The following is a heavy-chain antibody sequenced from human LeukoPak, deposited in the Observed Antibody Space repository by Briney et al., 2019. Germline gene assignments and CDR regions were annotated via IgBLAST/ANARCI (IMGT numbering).Heavy chain of an antibody. D-gene: IGHD3-10*01. CDR1: GYSISSNSYY. Sequence: SETLSLTCTVSGYSISSNSYYWGWIRQPPGKGLEWIGSIYYSGGTYYNPSLKSRVTISVDTSKNQFSLKLTSVTAADTAVYYCARAVGSGSFQTYYYYMDVWGKGTTVTISS. V-gene: IGHV4-39*01. CDR3: ARAVGSGSFQTYYYYMDV. J-gene: IGHJ6*03. CDR2: IYYSGGT.